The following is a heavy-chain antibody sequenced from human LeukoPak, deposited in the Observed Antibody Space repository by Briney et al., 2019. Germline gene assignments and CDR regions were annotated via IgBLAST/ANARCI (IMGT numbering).Heavy chain of an antibody. CDR2: ISGSGGNT. V-gene: IGHV3-23*01. Sequence: GGSLRLSCAASGFTFSTYAVNWVRQAPGKGLEWVSTISGSGGNTYYADSVKGRFTISRDNSKNTLYLQMSSLRAEDTAVYYCARDGSYSSSWSRDAFDIWGQGTMVTVSS. D-gene: IGHD6-13*01. CDR3: ARDGSYSSSWSRDAFDI. J-gene: IGHJ3*02. CDR1: GFTFSTYA.